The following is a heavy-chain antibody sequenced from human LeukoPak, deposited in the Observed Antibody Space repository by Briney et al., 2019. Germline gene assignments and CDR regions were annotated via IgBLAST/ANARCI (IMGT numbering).Heavy chain of an antibody. D-gene: IGHD3-10*01. Sequence: ASVKVSCKASGYTFTSYYMHWVRQAPGQGLEWMGIIDPRGGSTSYARKFQGRVTMTSDTSTSTAYMELSSLRSEDTAVYYCARTDPMVRGVFYWFDPWGQGTLVTVSS. J-gene: IGHJ5*02. CDR2: IDPRGGST. CDR1: GYTFTSYY. V-gene: IGHV1-46*01. CDR3: ARTDPMVRGVFYWFDP.